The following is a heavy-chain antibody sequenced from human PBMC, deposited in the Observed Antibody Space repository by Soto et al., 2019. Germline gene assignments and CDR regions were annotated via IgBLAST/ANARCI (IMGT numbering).Heavy chain of an antibody. Sequence: SGPTLVNPTQTLTLTCTFSGFSLSTSGMCVSWIRQPPGKALEWLALIDWDDDKYYSTSLKTRLTISKDTSKNQVVLTMTNMDPEDTATYYCARNYYDSSGYYRNFDYWGQGTLVTVSS. CDR2: IDWDDDK. CDR1: GFSLSTSGMC. CDR3: ARNYYDSSGYYRNFDY. D-gene: IGHD3-22*01. J-gene: IGHJ4*02. V-gene: IGHV2-70*01.